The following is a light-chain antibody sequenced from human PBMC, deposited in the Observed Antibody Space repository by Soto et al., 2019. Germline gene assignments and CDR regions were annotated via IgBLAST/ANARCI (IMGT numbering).Light chain of an antibody. CDR1: GRDIAVYDF. V-gene: IGLV2-8*01. J-gene: IGLJ2*01. CDR3: SSYAGSNNLV. CDR2: EVT. Sequence: SALTQPPSASGSPGQPVTISCAGSGRDIAVYDFVSWYQQHPGTAPKLIIYEVTKRPSGVPDRFSGYKSASTASLTVSRLQAEYEADYYCSSYAGSNNLVFGGGTKLTVL.